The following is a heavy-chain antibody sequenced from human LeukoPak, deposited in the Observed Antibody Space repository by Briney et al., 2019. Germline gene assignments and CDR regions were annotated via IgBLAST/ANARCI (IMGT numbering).Heavy chain of an antibody. CDR3: ARASPRMDV. CDR1: GGSISSYY. CDR2: IYYSGST. V-gene: IGHV4-59*01. Sequence: KPSETLSLTCTGSGGSISSYYWSWIRQPPGKGLEWIGYIYYSGSTNYNPSLKSRVTISVDTSKNQFSLKLSSVTAADTAVYYSARASPRMDVWGKGTTVTVSS. J-gene: IGHJ6*04.